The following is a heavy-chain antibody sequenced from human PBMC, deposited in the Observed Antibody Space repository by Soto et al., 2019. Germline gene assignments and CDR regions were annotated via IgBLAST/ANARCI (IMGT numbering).Heavy chain of an antibody. V-gene: IGHV3-7*05. CDR1: GFTFSSYW. J-gene: IGHJ3*02. CDR3: ARSGGWYAGVWAFDI. D-gene: IGHD6-19*01. CDR2: IKQDGSEK. Sequence: GGSLRLSCAASGFTFSSYWMSWVRQAPGKGLEWVANIKQDGSEKYYVDSVKGRFTISRDNAKNSLYLQMNSLRAEDTAGYYCARSGGWYAGVWAFDIWGQGTMVTVSS.